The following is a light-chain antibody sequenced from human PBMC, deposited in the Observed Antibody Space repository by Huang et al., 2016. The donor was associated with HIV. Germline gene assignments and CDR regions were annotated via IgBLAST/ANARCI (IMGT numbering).Light chain of an antibody. CDR2: GAS. V-gene: IGKV3-15*01. J-gene: IGKJ3*01. CDR1: QSVSSN. Sequence: EIVMTQSPATLSVSPGARATLSCRASQSVSSNLAWYQQKPGQATRLLIYGASTRATGIPARFSGSGSGTEFTLTISSLQSEDFAVYYCQQGFTFGPGTKVDIK. CDR3: QQGFT.